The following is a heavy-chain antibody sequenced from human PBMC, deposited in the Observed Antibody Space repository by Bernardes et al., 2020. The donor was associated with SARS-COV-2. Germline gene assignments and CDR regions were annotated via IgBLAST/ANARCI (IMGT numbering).Heavy chain of an antibody. D-gene: IGHD1-7*01. J-gene: IGHJ5*01. CDR2: FSSDGTVT. V-gene: IGHV3-74*01. Sequence: GGFLSPSRVASGFTPSHYWMHWVRPAPGKGLVWVSRFSSDGTVTNYADSVKGRFTISRDNAKNTLYLQMNSLRDEDTAVYYCATAGNYRLDSWGQGTLVTVSS. CDR3: ATAGNYRLDS. CDR1: GFTPSHYW.